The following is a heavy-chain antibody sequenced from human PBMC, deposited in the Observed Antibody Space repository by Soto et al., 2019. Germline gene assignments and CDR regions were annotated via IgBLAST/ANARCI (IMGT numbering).Heavy chain of an antibody. CDR1: GFTFSSYA. Sequence: GGSLRLSCAASGFTFSSYAMHWVRQAPGKGLEWVAVISYDGSNKYYADSVKGRFTISRDNSKNTLYLQMNSLRAEDTAVYYCARVPFHVDRGYFDYWGQGTLVTVSS. J-gene: IGHJ4*02. V-gene: IGHV3-30-3*01. CDR3: ARVPFHVDRGYFDY. D-gene: IGHD3-10*01. CDR2: ISYDGSNK.